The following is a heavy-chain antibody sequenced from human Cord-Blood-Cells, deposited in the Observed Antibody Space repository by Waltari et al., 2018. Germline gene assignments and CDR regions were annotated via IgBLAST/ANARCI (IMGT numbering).Heavy chain of an antibody. CDR1: GGSFSGYY. CDR2: IHHSGST. CDR3: ARPHYGDYGWFDP. J-gene: IGHJ5*02. Sequence: QVQLQQWGAGLLKPSETLSLTCAVYGGSFSGYYWSWIRQPPGNGLEWIGEIHHSGSTNYNPSLKVLGTISVDTSKNQFSLKLSSVTAADTAVYYCARPHYGDYGWFDPWGQGTLVTVSS. V-gene: IGHV4-34*01. D-gene: IGHD4-17*01.